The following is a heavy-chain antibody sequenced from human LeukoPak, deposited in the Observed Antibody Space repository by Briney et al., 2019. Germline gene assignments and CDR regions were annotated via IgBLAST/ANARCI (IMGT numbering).Heavy chain of an antibody. CDR1: GGSISSSSYY. J-gene: IGHJ5*02. CDR2: IYYSGST. Sequence: SETLSLTCTVSGGSISSSSYYWGWIRQPPGKGLEWIGSIYYSGSTYYNPSLKSRVTISVDTSKNQFSLKLSSVTAAGTAVYYCARQDRIAVAGTMWFDPWGQGTLVTVSS. CDR3: ARQDRIAVAGTMWFDP. D-gene: IGHD6-19*01. V-gene: IGHV4-39*01.